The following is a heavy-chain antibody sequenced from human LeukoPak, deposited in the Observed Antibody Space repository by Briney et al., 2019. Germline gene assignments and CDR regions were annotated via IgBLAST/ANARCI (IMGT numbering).Heavy chain of an antibody. V-gene: IGHV4-61*05. CDR2: IYYSGST. J-gene: IGHJ4*02. D-gene: IGHD3-10*01. Sequence: SETLSLTCTVSGGSISSSSYYWGWIRQPPGKGLEWIGYIYYSGSTNYNPSLKSRVTMSVDTSKNQFSLKLSSVTAADTAVYYCARDRILLWFGEYQYYFDYWGQGTLVTVSS. CDR1: GGSISSSSYY. CDR3: ARDRILLWFGEYQYYFDY.